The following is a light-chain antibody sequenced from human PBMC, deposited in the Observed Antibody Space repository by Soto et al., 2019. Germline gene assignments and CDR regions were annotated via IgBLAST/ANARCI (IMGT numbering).Light chain of an antibody. CDR2: EVN. CDR1: SSDVGGSKY. Sequence: QSVLTQPPSASGSPGQSVSISCSGGSSDVGGSKYVSWYQVKPGKAPKLIIYEVNRRPEGAPYRCSDSKSGNTASLTVSGLHAEDEADYSCFSYADSKNFVFGSGTKVTVL. V-gene: IGLV2-8*01. CDR3: FSYADSKNFV. J-gene: IGLJ1*01.